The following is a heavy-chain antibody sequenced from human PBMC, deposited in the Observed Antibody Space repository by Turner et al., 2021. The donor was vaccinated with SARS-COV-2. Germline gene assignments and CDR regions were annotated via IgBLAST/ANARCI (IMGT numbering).Heavy chain of an antibody. J-gene: IGHJ5*02. Sequence: QVKLQESGPGLLKPSQTLSLTCTVSGCSITCGSSFWAWIRQPAGRGLEWIGRIYTSGNTVGIPDYNPSLKSRVSISVDSSKNQFSLKLTSVTAADTAVYHCAKAVPGSGWFDPWGQGSLVTVSS. CDR2: IYTSGNTVGIP. CDR3: AKAVPGSGWFDP. V-gene: IGHV4-61*02. CDR1: GCSITCGSSF. D-gene: IGHD3-10*01.